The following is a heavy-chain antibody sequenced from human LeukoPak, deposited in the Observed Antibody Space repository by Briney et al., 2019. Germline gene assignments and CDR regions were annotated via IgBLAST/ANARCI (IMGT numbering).Heavy chain of an antibody. Sequence: SGPTLVNPTQTLTLTCTFSGFSLSTSGMCVSWIRQPPGKGLEWIGYIYYSGSTNYNPSLKSRVTISVGTSKNQFSLKLSSVTAADTAVYYCARVSSLIAAAGTPRIWFDPWGQGTLVTVSS. J-gene: IGHJ5*02. D-gene: IGHD6-13*01. V-gene: IGHV4-61*08. CDR2: IYYSGST. CDR1: GFSLSTSGMC. CDR3: ARVSSLIAAAGTPRIWFDP.